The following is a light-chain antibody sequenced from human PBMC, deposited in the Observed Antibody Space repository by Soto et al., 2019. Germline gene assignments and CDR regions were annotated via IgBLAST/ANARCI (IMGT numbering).Light chain of an antibody. CDR2: DAS. CDR1: QSVGTH. J-gene: IGKJ1*01. CDR3: QQRDNCPWT. Sequence: EIVLTQSPVTLSLSPGERATLSCRASQSVGTHLAWYQQKRGQAPRLLIYDASSRASGIPGRFSGSGSGTDFTLTISSLEPDDFAVYYCQQRDNCPWTFGQGTKVEVK. V-gene: IGKV3-11*01.